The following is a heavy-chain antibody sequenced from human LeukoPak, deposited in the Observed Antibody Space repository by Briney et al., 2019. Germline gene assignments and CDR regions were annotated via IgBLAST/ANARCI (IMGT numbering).Heavy chain of an antibody. CDR3: GRGSGYSYAFTGRERTKSRLDY. CDR1: GFTFSSYA. D-gene: IGHD5-18*01. Sequence: GGSLRLSCAASGFTFSSYAMHWVRQAPGKGLEWVAVISYDGSNKYYADSVKGRFTISRDNSKNTLYLQMNSLRAADTAVYYCGRGSGYSYAFTGRERTKSRLDYWGQGTLVTVSS. V-gene: IGHV3-30*04. CDR2: ISYDGSNK. J-gene: IGHJ4*02.